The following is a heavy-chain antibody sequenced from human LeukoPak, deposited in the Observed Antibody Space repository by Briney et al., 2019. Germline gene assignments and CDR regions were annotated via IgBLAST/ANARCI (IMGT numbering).Heavy chain of an antibody. J-gene: IGHJ4*02. CDR2: IKSKTDGGTT. D-gene: IGHD4-17*01. CDR1: GFTFSKAW. Sequence: GESLRLSCAASGFTFSKAWMSWVRQAPGKGLEWVGRIKSKTDGGTTGYAAPVKGRFTISRDDSKNTLYLQMNSLKTEDTAVYYCTTLTVVTTSYWGQGTLVTVSS. V-gene: IGHV3-15*01. CDR3: TTLTVVTTSY.